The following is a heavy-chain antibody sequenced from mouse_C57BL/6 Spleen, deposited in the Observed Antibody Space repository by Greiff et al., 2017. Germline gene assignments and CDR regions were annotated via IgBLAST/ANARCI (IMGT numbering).Heavy chain of an antibody. CDR2: IHPNSGST. V-gene: IGHV1-64*01. CDR1: GYTFTSYW. Sequence: VQLQQPGAELVKPGASVKLSCKASGYTFTSYWMHWVKQRPGQGLEWIGMIHPNSGSTNYNEKFKSKATLTVDKSSSTAYMQHSSLTSEDSAVYYCAREDNYDAMDYWGQGTSVTVSS. CDR3: AREDNYDAMDY. D-gene: IGHD1-3*01. J-gene: IGHJ4*01.